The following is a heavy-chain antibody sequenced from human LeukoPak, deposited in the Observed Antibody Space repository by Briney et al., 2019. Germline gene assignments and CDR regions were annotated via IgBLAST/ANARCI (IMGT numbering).Heavy chain of an antibody. CDR3: ARIRKGYGDYYFDY. D-gene: IGHD4-17*01. J-gene: IGHJ4*02. V-gene: IGHV1-2*02. CDR1: GYTFTGYY. Sequence: ASVKVSCKASGYTFTGYYMHWVRQAPGQGLEWMGWINPNSGGTNYAQKFQDRVTMTRDTSITTAYMDMSSLKASDTAMYYCARIRKGYGDYYFDYWGQGTLVTVSS. CDR2: INPNSGGT.